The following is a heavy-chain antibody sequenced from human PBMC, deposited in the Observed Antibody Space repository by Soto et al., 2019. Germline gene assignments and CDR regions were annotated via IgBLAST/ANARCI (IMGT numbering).Heavy chain of an antibody. CDR2: ISSSSSYI. V-gene: IGHV3-21*01. J-gene: IGHJ6*02. CDR1: GFTFSSYS. CDR3: ARDGSIAVAGFYYYGMDV. D-gene: IGHD6-19*01. Sequence: GSLRLSCAASGFTFSSYSMNWVRQAPGKGLEWVSSISSSSSYIYYADSVKGRFTISRDNAKNSLYLQMNSLRAEDTAVYYCARDGSIAVAGFYYYGMDVWGQGTTVTVSS.